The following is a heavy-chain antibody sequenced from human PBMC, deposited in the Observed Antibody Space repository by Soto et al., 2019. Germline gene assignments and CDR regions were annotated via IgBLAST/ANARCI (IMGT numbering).Heavy chain of an antibody. V-gene: IGHV3-23*01. CDR2: ISGNGGAT. Sequence: PAVPTSTRCTGSIVRFYLFAMSGVRQTPGKGLEWVSTISGNGGATFYADSVEGRFTISRDNSKKTLYLQMNGLRAEDTAVYYCVPRLAIFGLVKLSNWFDLWGQGNLVPF. J-gene: IGHJ5*02. CDR3: VPRLAIFGLVKLSNWFDL. CDR1: IVRFYLFA. D-gene: IGHD3-3*01.